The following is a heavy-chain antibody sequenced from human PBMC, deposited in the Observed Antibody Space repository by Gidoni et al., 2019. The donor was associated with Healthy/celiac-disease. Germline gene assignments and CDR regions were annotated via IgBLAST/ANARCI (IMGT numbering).Heavy chain of an antibody. CDR2: IYHSGST. D-gene: IGHD3-16*02. J-gene: IGHJ6*03. Sequence: KGLEWIGEIYHSGSTNYNPSLKSRVTISVDKSKNQFSLKLSSVTAADTAVYYCAREFIGHYYYYYMDVWGKGTTVTVSS. V-gene: IGHV4-4*02. CDR3: AREFIGHYYYYYMDV.